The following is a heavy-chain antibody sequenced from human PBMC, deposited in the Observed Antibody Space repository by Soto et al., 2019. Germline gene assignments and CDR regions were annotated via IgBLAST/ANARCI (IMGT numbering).Heavy chain of an antibody. CDR3: ARSHLSRNPRFTLTRCFDN. CDR1: GFTFSNYA. J-gene: IGHJ4*02. Sequence: EVQLLESGGDLVQPGGSLRLSCAASGFTFSNYAMSWVRQAPGKGLEWVSTISDTGDSTYYADSVMGRLTISRDNSKNTLSLQLVSLRAEDTAVFFCARSHLSRNPRFTLTRCFDNLGQGAVVTVSS. D-gene: IGHD4-17*01. V-gene: IGHV3-23*01. CDR2: ISDTGDST.